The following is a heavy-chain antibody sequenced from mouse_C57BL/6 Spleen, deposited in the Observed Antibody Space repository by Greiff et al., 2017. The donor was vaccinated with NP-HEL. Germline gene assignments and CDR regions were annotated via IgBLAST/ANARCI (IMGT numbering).Heavy chain of an antibody. V-gene: IGHV1-26*01. CDR3: AGWTGAY. CDR2: INPNNGGT. J-gene: IGHJ3*01. CDR1: GYTFTDYY. Sequence: EVQLQQSGPELVKPGASVKISCKASGYTFTDYYMNWVKQSHGQSLEWIGDINPNNGGTSYNQKFKGKATLTVDKSSSTAYMELRSLTSEDSAVYYCAGWTGAYWGQGTLVTVSA.